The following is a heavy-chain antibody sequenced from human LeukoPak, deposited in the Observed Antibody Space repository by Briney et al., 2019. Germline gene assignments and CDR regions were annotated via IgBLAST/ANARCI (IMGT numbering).Heavy chain of an antibody. Sequence: PGGSLRLSCAASGFTFSSYGMHWVRQAPGKGLEWVAFIRYDGSNKYYADSVKGRFTISRDNSKNTLYLQMNSLRAEDTAVYYCAKDLGTVGPQGIDYWGQGTLVTVSS. CDR3: AKDLGTVGPQGIDY. CDR2: IRYDGSNK. J-gene: IGHJ4*02. CDR1: GFTFSSYG. V-gene: IGHV3-30*02.